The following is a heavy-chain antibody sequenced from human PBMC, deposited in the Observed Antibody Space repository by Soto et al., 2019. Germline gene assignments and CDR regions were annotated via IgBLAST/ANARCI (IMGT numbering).Heavy chain of an antibody. V-gene: IGHV3-30*03. CDR2: ISYDGSNK. Sequence: RSLRLSCAASGFTFSSYGMHWVRQAPGKGLEWVAVISYDGSNKYYADSVKGRFTISRDNSKNTLYLQMNSLRAEDTAVYYCARDSSGYYLFLEGTEGVKDFWGQGTLVTGS. J-gene: IGHJ4*02. D-gene: IGHD3-22*01. CDR3: ARDSSGYYLFLEGTEGVKDF. CDR1: GFTFSSYG.